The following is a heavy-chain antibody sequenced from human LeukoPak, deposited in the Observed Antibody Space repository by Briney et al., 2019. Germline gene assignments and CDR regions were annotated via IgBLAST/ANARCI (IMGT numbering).Heavy chain of an antibody. CDR3: ARGRRDGYYSDY. J-gene: IGHJ4*02. CDR2: IDHSGST. D-gene: IGHD5-24*01. CDR1: GGSLSGYY. Sequence: PSETLSLTCGVYGGSLSGYYWSWIRQPPGKGLEWIGEIDHSGSTNYNPSLKSRATISLDKSKNQVFLKVNSVTAADTAVYYCARGRRDGYYSDYWGQGTLVTVSS. V-gene: IGHV4-34*01.